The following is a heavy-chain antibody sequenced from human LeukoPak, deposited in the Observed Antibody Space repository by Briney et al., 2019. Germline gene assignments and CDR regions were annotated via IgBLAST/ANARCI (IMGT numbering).Heavy chain of an antibody. D-gene: IGHD5/OR15-5a*01. V-gene: IGHV3-33*01. CDR2: IWQDGSKN. Sequence: PGGSLRLSCAASGFTFSDYGMHWVRQAPGKGLEWVGGIWQDGSKNYYADSVRGRFTISKDNSRNTLHLHMDGLRVEDTAVYYCARDSVYSVDAWGQGTLVTVSS. CDR1: GFTFSDYG. J-gene: IGHJ5*02. CDR3: ARDSVYSVDA.